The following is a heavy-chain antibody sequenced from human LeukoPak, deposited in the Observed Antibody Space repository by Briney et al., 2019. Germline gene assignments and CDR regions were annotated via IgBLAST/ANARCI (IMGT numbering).Heavy chain of an antibody. Sequence: SLRLSCAASGFTFDDYAMHWVRQAPGKGLEWVSGISWNSGSIGYADSVKGRFTISRDNAKNSLYLQMNSLRAEGTALYYCAKDPLGYCSSSSCVGFDYWGQGTLVTVSS. J-gene: IGHJ4*02. CDR3: AKDPLGYCSSSSCVGFDY. CDR2: ISWNSGSI. CDR1: GFTFDDYA. D-gene: IGHD2-2*01. V-gene: IGHV3-9*01.